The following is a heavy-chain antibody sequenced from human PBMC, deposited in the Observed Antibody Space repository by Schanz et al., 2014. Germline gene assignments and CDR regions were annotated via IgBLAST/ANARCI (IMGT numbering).Heavy chain of an antibody. CDR3: AGAAYCRGAGCALYYALDV. CDR2: IYNGGGGRT. Sequence: EVQLVESGGGLIQPGGSLRLSCAASGYTVSSNYMSWVRQAPGKGLEWVSVIYNGGGGRTYYADSVKGRFTISSDNSKNPVFLPMNSLRAEDTGVYYCAGAAYCRGAGCALYYALDVWGQGTTVTVSS. J-gene: IGHJ6*02. V-gene: IGHV3-53*01. CDR1: GYTVSSNY. D-gene: IGHD2-15*01.